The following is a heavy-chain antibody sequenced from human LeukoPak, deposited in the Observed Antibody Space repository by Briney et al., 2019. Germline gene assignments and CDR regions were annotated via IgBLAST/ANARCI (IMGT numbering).Heavy chain of an antibody. CDR1: GFTFDDYA. J-gene: IGHJ4*02. CDR3: AKDLAAAVTGGFDY. Sequence: PGRSLRLSCSASGFTFDDYAMHGVRQAPGKGLEGVSGISWNSGSIGYADSVKGRFTISRDNAKNSLYLQMNSLRAEDTALYYCAKDLAAAVTGGFDYWGQGTLVTVSS. V-gene: IGHV3-9*01. CDR2: ISWNSGSI. D-gene: IGHD6-13*01.